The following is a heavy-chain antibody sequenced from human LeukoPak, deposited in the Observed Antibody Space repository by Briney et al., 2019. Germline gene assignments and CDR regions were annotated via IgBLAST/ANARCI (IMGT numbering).Heavy chain of an antibody. CDR2: MNPNSGNT. J-gene: IGHJ5*02. CDR3: ARVARRGYNWFDP. V-gene: IGHV1-8*01. Sequence: ASVKVSCKASGNTFTSYDVNWVRQATGQGLEWMGWMNPNSGNTGYAQKFQGRVTMTRNTSISTAYMELSSLRSEDTAVYYCARVARRGYNWFDPWGQGTLVTVSS. CDR1: GNTFTSYD. D-gene: IGHD6-6*01.